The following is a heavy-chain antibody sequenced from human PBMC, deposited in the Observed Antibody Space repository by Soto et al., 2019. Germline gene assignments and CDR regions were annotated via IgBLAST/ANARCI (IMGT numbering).Heavy chain of an antibody. CDR1: GASINGGGYY. Sequence: SETLSLTCTVSGASINGGGYYWSWIRQLPGRGLEWLGYVYFTGSTYYNPSLESRVTISVDTSKNQFSLKLSSVTAADTAVYYCTKGPPTYYYDSSGQPGYYYGMDVWGQGTTVTVSS. V-gene: IGHV4-31*03. D-gene: IGHD3-22*01. CDR2: VYFTGST. J-gene: IGHJ6*02. CDR3: TKGPPTYYYDSSGQPGYYYGMDV.